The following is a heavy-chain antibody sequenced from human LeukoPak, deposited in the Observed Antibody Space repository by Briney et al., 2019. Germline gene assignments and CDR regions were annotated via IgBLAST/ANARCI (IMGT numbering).Heavy chain of an antibody. CDR1: GYTFTCYG. Sequence: ASVKVSCKTSGYTFTCYGVSWVRQAPRQGLAWMGWISGYNGVTRYPQTFQDRITMTTDTSASTVYMELKNLTSDDTAVYFCARDFSNFGDFWGQGTLITVSA. V-gene: IGHV1-18*01. D-gene: IGHD3-3*01. J-gene: IGHJ4*02. CDR2: ISGYNGVT. CDR3: ARDFSNFGDF.